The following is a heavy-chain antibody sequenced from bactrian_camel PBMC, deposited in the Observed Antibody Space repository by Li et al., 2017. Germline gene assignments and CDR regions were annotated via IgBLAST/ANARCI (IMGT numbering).Heavy chain of an antibody. Sequence: HVQLVESGGGSVQAGGSLRLSCVASGYTHSNFCMGWFRQAPGKEREGVAAISYGGGIPYYADSVKGRFAISRDDHKKMLYLQMNELRPEDTAVYYCAADFRDGLGFGCASADSGYWGQGTQVTVS. CDR2: ISYGGGIP. J-gene: IGHJ6*01. CDR1: GYTHSNFC. D-gene: IGHD5*01. CDR3: AADFRDGLGFGCASADSGY. V-gene: IGHV3S1*01.